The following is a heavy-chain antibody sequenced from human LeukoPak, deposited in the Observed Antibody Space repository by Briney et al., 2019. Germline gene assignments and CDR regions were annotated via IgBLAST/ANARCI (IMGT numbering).Heavy chain of an antibody. CDR1: GSTFADYF. V-gene: IGHV1-2*06. CDR3: ARDPVGTTVTSGFDY. CDR2: INPNSGGT. D-gene: IGHD4-17*01. J-gene: IGHJ4*02. Sequence: GSVKVACKTSGSTFADYFMHWIRQAPGLGLEWMGRINPNSGGTNYAQKFQGRVTMTRDTSISTAYMELSRLRSDDTAVYYCARDPVGTTVTSGFDYWGQGTLVTVSS.